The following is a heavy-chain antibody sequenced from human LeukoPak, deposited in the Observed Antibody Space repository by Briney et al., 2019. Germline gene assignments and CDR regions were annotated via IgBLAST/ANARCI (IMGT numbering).Heavy chain of an antibody. J-gene: IGHJ4*02. Sequence: PGGSLRLSCAASGFTVSSNYMSWVRQAPGKGLEWVSVIYSGGSTYYADSVKGRFTISRDNSKNTLYLQMNSLRAEDTAVYYCARDLESSGSSSNYWGQGTLVTVSS. CDR2: IYSGGST. CDR3: ARDLESSGSSSNY. V-gene: IGHV3-53*01. CDR1: GFTVSSNY. D-gene: IGHD6-13*01.